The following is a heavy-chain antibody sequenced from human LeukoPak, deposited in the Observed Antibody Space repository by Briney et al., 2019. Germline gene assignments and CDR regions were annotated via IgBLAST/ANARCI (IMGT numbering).Heavy chain of an antibody. CDR3: VSDDF. CDR1: GFTVSSNY. Sequence: GGSLRLSCAASGFTVSSNYMTWVRQAPGKGLEWVSVLYNGGSTYYADSVKGRFTISRDNSKNTLYLQMNSLRVEDTAVYYCVSDDFWGQGTLVTVSS. CDR2: LYNGGST. V-gene: IGHV3-53*01. J-gene: IGHJ4*02.